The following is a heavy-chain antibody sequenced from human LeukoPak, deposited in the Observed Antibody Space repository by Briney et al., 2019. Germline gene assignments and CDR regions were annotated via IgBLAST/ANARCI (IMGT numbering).Heavy chain of an antibody. D-gene: IGHD1-1*01. CDR2: IRSKANSYAT. CDR3: TRLSGTGTTD. V-gene: IGHV3-73*01. Sequence: PGGSLKLSCAASGFTFSSSAMHWVRQASGKGLEWVGRIRSKANSYATAYAASVKGRFTISRDDSKNTAYLQMNSLKTEDTAVYYCTRLSGTGTTDWGQGTLVTVSS. CDR1: GFTFSSSA. J-gene: IGHJ4*02.